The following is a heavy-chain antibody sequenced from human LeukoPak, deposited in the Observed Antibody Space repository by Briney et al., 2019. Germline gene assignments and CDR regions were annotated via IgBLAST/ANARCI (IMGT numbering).Heavy chain of an antibody. V-gene: IGHV3-23*03. CDR2: IFGAGKNTT. CDR3: AKRNTMIRGGPSFDY. J-gene: IGHJ4*02. CDR1: GFSFSSYA. D-gene: IGHD3-10*01. Sequence: GGSLRLSCAASGFSFSSYAMNWVRQAPGKGLEWVSIIFGAGKNTTYYADSVKGRFTVSRDNSKNTLYLQMTNLRPEDTAKYYCAKRNTMIRGGPSFDYWGQGILVAVSS.